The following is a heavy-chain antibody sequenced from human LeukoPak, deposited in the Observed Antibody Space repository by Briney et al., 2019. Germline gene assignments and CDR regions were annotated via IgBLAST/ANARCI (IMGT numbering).Heavy chain of an antibody. Sequence: PSETLSLTCTVSGGSISSSSYYWGWIRQPSGKGLEWIGSIYYSGSTYYNPSLKSRVTISVDTSKNQFSLKLSSVTAADTAVYYRARSAILWFGELLKREYYFDYWGQGTLVTVSS. CDR1: GGSISSSSYY. V-gene: IGHV4-39*01. J-gene: IGHJ4*02. CDR2: IYYSGST. D-gene: IGHD3-10*01. CDR3: ARSAILWFGELLKREYYFDY.